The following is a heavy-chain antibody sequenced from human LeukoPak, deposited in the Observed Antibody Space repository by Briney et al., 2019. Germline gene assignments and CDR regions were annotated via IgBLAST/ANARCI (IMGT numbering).Heavy chain of an antibody. D-gene: IGHD1-26*01. J-gene: IGHJ4*02. CDR1: GGSMSGDSYY. V-gene: IGHV4-61*02. Sequence: PSQTLSLTCTVSGGSMSGDSYYWSWIRQPAGKGLEWIGRIYTSGSTNYNPSLKSRVTISVDTSKNQFSLKLSSVTAADTAVYYCAGSGSYYFIDFWGQGTLVTVSS. CDR2: IYTSGST. CDR3: AGSGSYYFIDF.